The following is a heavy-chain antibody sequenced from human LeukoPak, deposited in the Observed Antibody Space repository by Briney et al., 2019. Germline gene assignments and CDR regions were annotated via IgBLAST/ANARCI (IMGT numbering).Heavy chain of an antibody. J-gene: IGHJ3*02. V-gene: IGHV1-18*01. Sequence: ASVKVSCKASGYTFTSYHIDWVRQAPGQGLEWMGWISAYNGNTNYAQKLQGRVTMTTDTSTSTAYMELRSLRSDDTAVYYCARVSRELLDAFDIWGQGTMVTVSS. CDR3: ARVSRELLDAFDI. D-gene: IGHD2-15*01. CDR1: GYTFTSYH. CDR2: ISAYNGNT.